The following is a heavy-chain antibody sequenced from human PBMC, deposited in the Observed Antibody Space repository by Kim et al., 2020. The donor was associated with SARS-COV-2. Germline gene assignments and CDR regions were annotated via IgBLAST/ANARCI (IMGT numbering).Heavy chain of an antibody. V-gene: IGHV3-23*03. CDR3: AKDGYTAMVTWDV. Sequence: GGSLRLSCAASGFTFSSYAMSWVRQAPGKGLEWVSVFYSGGSSTYYADSVKGRFTISRDNSKNTLYLQMNSLRAEDTAVYYCAKDGYTAMVTWDVWGQGTTVTVSS. D-gene: IGHD5-18*01. CDR2: FYSGGSST. J-gene: IGHJ6*02. CDR1: GFTFSSYA.